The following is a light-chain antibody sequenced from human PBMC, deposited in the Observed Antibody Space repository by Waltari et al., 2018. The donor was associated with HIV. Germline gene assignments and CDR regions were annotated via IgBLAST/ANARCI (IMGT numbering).Light chain of an antibody. CDR2: NDD. J-gene: IGLJ2*01. V-gene: IGLV1-44*01. Sequence: QSVLTQPPSASGTFGPRVAISCSGRSSHIGDNTVHWYQQVPGAAPKLLIYNDDQRPAGVPDRFSGSKSGTSASLAINGLQSEDEGTYYCSTWQDGLNGVLFGGGTELAVL. CDR1: SSHIGDNT. CDR3: STWQDGLNGVL.